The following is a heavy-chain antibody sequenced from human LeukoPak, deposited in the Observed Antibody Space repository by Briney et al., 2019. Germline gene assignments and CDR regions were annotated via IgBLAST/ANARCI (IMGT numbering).Heavy chain of an antibody. CDR1: GGSINSDTYY. J-gene: IGHJ5*02. CDR3: ARDRGITTARGVPSWFDP. V-gene: IGHV4-61*02. D-gene: IGHD3-10*01. CDR2: VYTTGGP. Sequence: SETLSLTCTASGGSINSDTYYWTWIRQPAGKGLEWIGRVYTTGGPSYNPSLKSRVTISIDTSKNQFSLKLSSVSAADTAVYYCARDRGITTARGVPSWFDPWGQGTLATVSS.